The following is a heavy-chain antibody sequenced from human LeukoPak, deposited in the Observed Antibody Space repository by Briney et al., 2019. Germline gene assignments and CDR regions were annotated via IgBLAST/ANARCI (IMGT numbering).Heavy chain of an antibody. V-gene: IGHV4-34*01. CDR3: ARLNYYDSSGYYHPYYYYYYMDV. CDR1: GGSFSGYY. J-gene: IGHJ6*03. D-gene: IGHD3-22*01. CDR2: INHSGST. Sequence: PSETLSLTCAVYGGSFSGYYWSWIRQPPGKGLEWIGEINHSGSTNYNPSLKSRVTISVDTSKNQFSLKLSSVTAADTAVYYCARLNYYDSSGYYHPYYYYYYMDVWGKGTTVTVSS.